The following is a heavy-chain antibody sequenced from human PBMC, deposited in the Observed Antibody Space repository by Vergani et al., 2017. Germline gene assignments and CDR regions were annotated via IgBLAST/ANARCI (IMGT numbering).Heavy chain of an antibody. CDR1: GYSFTSYW. CDR2: IDPSDSYT. V-gene: IGHV5-10-1*03. Sequence: EVQLVQSGAEVKTPGESLRISCKGSGYSFTSYWISWVRQMPGKGLEWMGRIDPSDSYTNYSPSFQGHVTISADKSSSTAYLQWSSLKASDTAMYYCARHAIVATIIGYYYYYMDVWGKGTTVTVSS. CDR3: ARHAIVATIIGYYYYYMDV. D-gene: IGHD5-12*01. J-gene: IGHJ6*03.